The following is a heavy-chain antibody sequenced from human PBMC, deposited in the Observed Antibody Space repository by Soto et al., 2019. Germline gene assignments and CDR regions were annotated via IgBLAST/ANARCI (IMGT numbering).Heavy chain of an antibody. CDR3: ARTYSGYYYYYMDV. D-gene: IGHD1-26*01. V-gene: IGHV4-39*01. Sequence: QLQLQESGPGLVKPSETLSLTCTVSGGSISSSSYYWGWIRQPPGKGLEWIGSIYYSGSTYYNPSLKSRVTISVDTSKNQFSLKLSSVTAADTAVYYCARTYSGYYYYYMDVWGKGTTVTVSS. CDR1: GGSISSSSYY. J-gene: IGHJ6*03. CDR2: IYYSGST.